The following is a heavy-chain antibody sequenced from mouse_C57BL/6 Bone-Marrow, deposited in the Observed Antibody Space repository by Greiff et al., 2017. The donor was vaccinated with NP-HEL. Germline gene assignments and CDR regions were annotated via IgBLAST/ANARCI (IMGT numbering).Heavy chain of an antibody. Sequence: VQLQESGAELVRPGASVKLSCKASGYTFTDYYINWVKQRPGQGLEWIARIYPGSGNTYYNEKFKGKATLTADKSSSTAYMELRSLTSEDSAVYFCARRGLYAMDYWGQGTSVTVSS. J-gene: IGHJ4*01. CDR3: ARRGLYAMDY. CDR1: GYTFTDYY. V-gene: IGHV1-76*01. CDR2: IYPGSGNT.